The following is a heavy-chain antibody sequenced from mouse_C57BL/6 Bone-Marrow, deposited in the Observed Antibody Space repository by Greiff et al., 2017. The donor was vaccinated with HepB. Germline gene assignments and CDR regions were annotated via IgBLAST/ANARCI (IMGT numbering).Heavy chain of an antibody. CDR2: IDPSDSYT. CDR3: AIEGGTTVVSYFDY. CDR1: GYTFTSYW. D-gene: IGHD1-1*01. V-gene: IGHV1-59*01. J-gene: IGHJ2*01. Sequence: QVQLQQPGAELVRPGTSVKLSCKASGYTFTSYWMHWVKQRPGQGLEWIGVIDPSDSYTNYNQKFKGKATLTVDTSSSTAYMQLSSLTSEDSAVYYCAIEGGTTVVSYFDYWGQGTTLTVSS.